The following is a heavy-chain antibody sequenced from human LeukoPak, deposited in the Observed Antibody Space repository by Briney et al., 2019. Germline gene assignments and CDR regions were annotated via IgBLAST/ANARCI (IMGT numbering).Heavy chain of an antibody. Sequence: PAETLSLTCTVSGVSIINHYWSWIRQPAGKGLEWIGCIYSSGSANYSPSLKSRVSMSIDTSNNHFSLNLTAVTAADTALYSCARDVRYTSGWSTPESWGQGTLVTVSS. CDR2: IYSSGSA. D-gene: IGHD6-19*01. V-gene: IGHV4-4*07. CDR3: ARDVRYTSGWSTPES. J-gene: IGHJ5*02. CDR1: GVSIINHY.